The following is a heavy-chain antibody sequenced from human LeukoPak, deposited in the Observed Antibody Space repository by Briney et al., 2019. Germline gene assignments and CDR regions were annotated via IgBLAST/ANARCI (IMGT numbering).Heavy chain of an antibody. Sequence: RASVKVSCKASGYTFTAYYLDWVRQAPGQGLEWLGWIHPSSGVAKLPQRFQGRVTMARGTSITTAYMELSSLRSDDTAVYYCARSPPIWNYVDYFDYWGQGVLVSVSS. CDR2: IHPSSGVA. V-gene: IGHV1-2*02. J-gene: IGHJ4*02. CDR1: GYTFTAYY. D-gene: IGHD1-7*01. CDR3: ARSPPIWNYVDYFDY.